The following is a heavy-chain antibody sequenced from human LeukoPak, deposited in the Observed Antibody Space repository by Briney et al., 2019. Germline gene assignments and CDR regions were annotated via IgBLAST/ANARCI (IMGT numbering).Heavy chain of an antibody. CDR1: GFTFGDYA. CDR2: IRSKVYGGAT. Sequence: GGSLRLSCKTSGFTFGDYAMTWVRQAPGKGLEWVGFIRSKVYGGATEYAASVKGRFVVSRDDSKSIAYLQMNSLKTEDTAVYYCTWGQGSFDPWGQGTQVTVSS. CDR3: TWGQGSFDP. V-gene: IGHV3-49*04. J-gene: IGHJ5*02. D-gene: IGHD7-27*01.